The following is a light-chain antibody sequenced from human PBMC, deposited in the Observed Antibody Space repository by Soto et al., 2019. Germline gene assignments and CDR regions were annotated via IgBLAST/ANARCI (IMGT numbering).Light chain of an antibody. CDR2: GAS. CDR3: QQYGSSPVT. CDR1: QSVSSSY. Sequence: EIVLTQSPGTLSLSPGERATLSCRASQSVSSSYLAWYQQKPGQAPRLLIYGASSRATGIPDRFSGSGSGTDFTLTSSRLEPEDCAVYYCQQYGSSPVTFGQGTKLEIK. V-gene: IGKV3-20*01. J-gene: IGKJ2*01.